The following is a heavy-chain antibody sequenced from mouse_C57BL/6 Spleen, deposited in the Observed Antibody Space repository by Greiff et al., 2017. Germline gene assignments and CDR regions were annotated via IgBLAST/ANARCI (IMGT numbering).Heavy chain of an antibody. Sequence: VQLQQSGAELVMPGASVKLSCKASGYTFTSYWMHWVKQRPGQGLEWIGEIDPSDSYTYYNQKFKGKSTLTVDKSSSTAYMQLSSLTSEDSAVYYCARLTGTNAMDYWGQGTSVTVSS. CDR1: GYTFTSYW. CDR3: ARLTGTNAMDY. D-gene: IGHD4-1*01. CDR2: IDPSDSYT. J-gene: IGHJ4*01. V-gene: IGHV1-69*01.